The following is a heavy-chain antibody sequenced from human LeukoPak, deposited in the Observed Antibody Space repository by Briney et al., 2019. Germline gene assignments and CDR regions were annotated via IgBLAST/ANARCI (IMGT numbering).Heavy chain of an antibody. CDR2: ISAYNGNT. CDR3: ARRLDYYYYMDV. D-gene: IGHD2-21*01. V-gene: IGHV1-18*01. Sequence: ASVKVSCKASGYTFTRYGISWVRQAPGQGLEWMGWISAYNGNTNYAQKLQGRVTMTTDTSTSTAYMELRSLRSDDTAVYYCARRLDYYYYMDVWGKGTTVTVSS. CDR1: GYTFTRYG. J-gene: IGHJ6*03.